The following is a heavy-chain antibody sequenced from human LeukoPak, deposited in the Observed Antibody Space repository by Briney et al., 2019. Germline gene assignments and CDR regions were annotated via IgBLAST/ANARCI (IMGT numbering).Heavy chain of an antibody. CDR1: GGSISSSSYY. CDR2: IYYSGST. D-gene: IGHD2-2*02. Sequence: PSETLSLTCTVSGGSISSSSYYWGWIRQPPGKGLEWIGSIYYSGSTYYNPSLKSRVTISVDTSKNQFSLKLSSVTAADTAVYYCASRRKEYQLLYKWYFDLWGRGTLVTVSS. J-gene: IGHJ2*01. V-gene: IGHV4-39*01. CDR3: ASRRKEYQLLYKWYFDL.